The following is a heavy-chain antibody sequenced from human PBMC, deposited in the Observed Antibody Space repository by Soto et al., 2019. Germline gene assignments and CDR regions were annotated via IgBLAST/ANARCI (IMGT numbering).Heavy chain of an antibody. CDR2: IWYDGSNK. Sequence: QVQLVESGGGVVQPGRSLRLSCAASGFTFSSYGMHWVRQAPGKGLEWVAVIWYDGSNKYYADSVKGRFTISRDNSKNTLYLQMNSLRAEDTAVYYCARDLHYGDYLNDAFDIWGQGTMVTVSS. CDR3: ARDLHYGDYLNDAFDI. D-gene: IGHD4-17*01. V-gene: IGHV3-33*01. J-gene: IGHJ3*02. CDR1: GFTFSSYG.